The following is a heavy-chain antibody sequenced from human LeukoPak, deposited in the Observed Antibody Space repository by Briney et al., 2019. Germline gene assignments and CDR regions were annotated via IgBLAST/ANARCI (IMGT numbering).Heavy chain of an antibody. CDR2: IYYSGST. Sequence: SETLSLTCTVPGGSISSYYWSWIRQPPGKGLEWIGYIYYSGSTNYNPSLKSRVTISVDTSKNQFSLKLSSVTAADTAVYYCARVLVTMVRGVGAWFDPWGQGTLVTVSS. D-gene: IGHD3-10*01. CDR3: ARVLVTMVRGVGAWFDP. CDR1: GGSISSYY. V-gene: IGHV4-59*01. J-gene: IGHJ5*02.